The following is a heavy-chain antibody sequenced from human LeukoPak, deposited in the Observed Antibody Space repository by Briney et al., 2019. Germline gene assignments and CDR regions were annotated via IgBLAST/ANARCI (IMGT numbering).Heavy chain of an antibody. CDR3: ARAGTPYNYYYDSSGYPFDY. CDR2: ISSSGSTI. CDR1: GFTFSSYE. D-gene: IGHD3-22*01. J-gene: IGHJ4*02. V-gene: IGHV3-48*03. Sequence: GGSLRLSCAASGFTFSSYEMNWVRQAPGKGLEWVSYISSSGSTIYYADSVKGRFTISRDNAKNSLYLQMNSLRAKDTAVYYCARAGTPYNYYYDSSGYPFDYWGQGTLVTVSS.